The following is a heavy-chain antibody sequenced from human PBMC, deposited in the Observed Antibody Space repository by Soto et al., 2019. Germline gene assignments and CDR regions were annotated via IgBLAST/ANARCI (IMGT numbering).Heavy chain of an antibody. CDR1: GFSFGVSGVG. Sequence: QITLKESGPTLVKPTQTLTLTCTFSGFSFGVSGVGVGWIRQPPGRALEWLGLVFWNDDKRYSPSLESRLTRTKDTSNNQVVLTVTNLDPGDTGTYYCARAYTYDFDHWGQGTLVTVSS. D-gene: IGHD2-21*01. J-gene: IGHJ4*02. V-gene: IGHV2-5*01. CDR3: ARAYTYDFDH. CDR2: VFWNDDK.